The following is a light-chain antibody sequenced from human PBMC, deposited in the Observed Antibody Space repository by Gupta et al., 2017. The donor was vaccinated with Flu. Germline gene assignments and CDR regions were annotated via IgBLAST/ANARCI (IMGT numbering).Light chain of an antibody. Sequence: DIVMTQSPDSLAVSLGERATVNCKSSQNVLYSSTNKNYLAWYQQKPGQPPKLLIYWASTREAGVPDRFRGSGSGTDFTLTISSRQAEDVAVYYCQQYDSTPPSIFGQGTVLEIK. J-gene: IGKJ2*01. CDR3: QQYDSTPPSI. CDR2: WAS. CDR1: QNVLYSSTNKNY. V-gene: IGKV4-1*01.